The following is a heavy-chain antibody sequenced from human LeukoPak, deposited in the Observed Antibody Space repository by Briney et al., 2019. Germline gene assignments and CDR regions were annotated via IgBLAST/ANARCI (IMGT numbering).Heavy chain of an antibody. V-gene: IGHV3-74*01. CDR1: GFTFSSYW. J-gene: IGHJ3*02. D-gene: IGHD3-10*01. CDR3: DAFDI. Sequence: GGSLRLSCAASGFTFSSYWVHWVRQAPGKGLVWVSRIKSDGSSTTYADSVKGRFTISRDNAKNTLYLQMNSLYYCTRRAAVLDAFDIWGQGTMVTVSS. CDR2: IKSDGSST.